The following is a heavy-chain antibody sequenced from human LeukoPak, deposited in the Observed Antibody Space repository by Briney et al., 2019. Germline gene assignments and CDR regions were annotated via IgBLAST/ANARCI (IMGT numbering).Heavy chain of an antibody. Sequence: GRSLRLSCAASGFTFDDYAMHWVRQAPGKGLEWVSGISWNSGSIGYADSVKGRFTISRDNAKNTLYLQMNSLRAEDTAVYYCARVTGGYNLVDYWGQGTLVTVSS. V-gene: IGHV3-9*01. CDR1: GFTFDDYA. CDR3: ARVTGGYNLVDY. CDR2: ISWNSGSI. J-gene: IGHJ4*02. D-gene: IGHD5-24*01.